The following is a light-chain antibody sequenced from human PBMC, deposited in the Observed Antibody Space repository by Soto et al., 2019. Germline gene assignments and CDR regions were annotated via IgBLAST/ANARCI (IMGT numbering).Light chain of an antibody. CDR3: QQYNNWPPT. Sequence: EIVMTQSPATLSVSPGERATHSCRPSQSVSSNLAWYQQKPGQAPRLLIYAASTRATGLPARFSGSWSGTEFTLTINSLQSEDFAIYYCQQYNNWPPTFGQGTKV. V-gene: IGKV3-15*01. CDR2: AAS. J-gene: IGKJ1*01. CDR1: QSVSSN.